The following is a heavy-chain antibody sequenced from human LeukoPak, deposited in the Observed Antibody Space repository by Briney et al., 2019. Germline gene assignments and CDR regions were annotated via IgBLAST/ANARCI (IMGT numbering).Heavy chain of an antibody. Sequence: GSLRLSCAASGFTFSSYGMSWVRQAPGKGLEWIGNIYYSGSTYYNASLQSRVTISIDTSKNQFSLRLNSVTAADTAMYYCAKSGGYGLIDYWGQGTLVTVSS. CDR1: GFTFSSYG. V-gene: IGHV4-59*04. CDR3: AKSGGYGLIDY. CDR2: IYYSGST. J-gene: IGHJ4*02. D-gene: IGHD1-26*01.